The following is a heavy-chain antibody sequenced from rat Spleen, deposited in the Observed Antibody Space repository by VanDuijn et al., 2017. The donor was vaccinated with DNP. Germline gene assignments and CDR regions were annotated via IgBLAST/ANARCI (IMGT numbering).Heavy chain of an antibody. D-gene: IGHD1-12*01. Sequence: EVHLVESGGGLVQPGGSLKISCEASGFTFSDYDMAWVRQAPTKGLEWVAAINSDGLVTYHRHSVKGRFTVSRDNRKSILYLQMDILRSEDTATYYCATHLYCSFDYRGKGVMFTIS. CDR3: ATHLYCSFDY. J-gene: IGHJ2*01. V-gene: IGHV5-25*01. CDR2: INSDGLVT. CDR1: GFTFSDYD.